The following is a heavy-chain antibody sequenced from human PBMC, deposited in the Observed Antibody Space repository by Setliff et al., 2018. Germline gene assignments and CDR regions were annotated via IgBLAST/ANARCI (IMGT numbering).Heavy chain of an antibody. CDR1: GGSMTSYY. CDR3: ARIRGPTGNCQEAFDI. Sequence: SETLSLTCTVSGGSMTSYYWTWIRQPPGEGLEWIGYIFYSGNTEYNPSLKSRVTISVDTSKSQFSLKLTSVTAADTAVCYCARIRGPTGNCQEAFDIWSEGTMVTVSS. V-gene: IGHV4-59*01. J-gene: IGHJ3*02. CDR2: IFYSGNT. D-gene: IGHD1-1*01.